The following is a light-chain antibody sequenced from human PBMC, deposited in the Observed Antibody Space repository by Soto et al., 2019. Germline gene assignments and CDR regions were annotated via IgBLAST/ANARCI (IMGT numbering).Light chain of an antibody. CDR1: QSVSSTY. V-gene: IGKV3-20*01. CDR2: GAS. J-gene: IGKJ2*01. CDR3: QQYGRSPPFT. Sequence: EIVLTQSPGTLSLSPGERATLSCRASQSVSSTYIAWYQQNPGRAPRLLIYGASIRATGIPDRFSGSGSGTDFTLTISRLEPEDFAVYFCQQYGRSPPFTFGQGTKVDI.